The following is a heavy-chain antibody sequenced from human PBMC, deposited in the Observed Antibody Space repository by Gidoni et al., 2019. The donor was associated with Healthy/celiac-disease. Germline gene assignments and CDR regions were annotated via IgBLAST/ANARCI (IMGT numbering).Heavy chain of an antibody. CDR2: IYYSGST. V-gene: IGHV4-39*07. CDR1: GGSISSSSYY. Sequence: QLQLQESGPGLVKPSATLSLTCTVSGGSISSSSYYWGWIRQPPGKGLEWIGSIYYSGSTYYNPSLKSRVTISVDTSKNQFSLKLSSVTAADTAVYYCARDGPPLNRDIVVVPGTQRAFDIWGQGTMVTVSS. J-gene: IGHJ3*02. CDR3: ARDGPPLNRDIVVVPGTQRAFDI. D-gene: IGHD2-2*01.